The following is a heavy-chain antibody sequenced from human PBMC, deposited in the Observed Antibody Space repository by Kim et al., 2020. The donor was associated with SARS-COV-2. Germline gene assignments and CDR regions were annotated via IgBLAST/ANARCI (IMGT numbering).Heavy chain of an antibody. V-gene: IGHV3-33*03. Sequence: SANGRFTSSSDNSKNALYLQMNSLRAEDTAVYYCASTYYYGSGSATDFDYWGQGTLVTVSS. D-gene: IGHD3-10*01. J-gene: IGHJ4*02. CDR3: ASTYYYGSGSATDFDY.